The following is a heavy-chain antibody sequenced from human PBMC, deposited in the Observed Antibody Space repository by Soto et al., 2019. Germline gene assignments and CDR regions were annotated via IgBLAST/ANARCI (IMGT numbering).Heavy chain of an antibody. CDR1: GFIFSNYW. J-gene: IGHJ4*01. Sequence: GSLRLSCAASGFIFSNYWMHWVRQAPGKGLVWVSRVNGDGSTTNYADSVKGRFTISRDNAKKTLYLQMNSLRAEDTAMYYCARVAYRSGLFVYWGQGTLVTVSS. D-gene: IGHD6-19*01. V-gene: IGHV3-74*01. CDR2: VNGDGSTT. CDR3: ARVAYRSGLFVY.